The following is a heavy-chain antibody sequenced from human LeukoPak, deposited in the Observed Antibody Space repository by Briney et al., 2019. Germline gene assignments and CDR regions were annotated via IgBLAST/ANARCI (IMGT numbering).Heavy chain of an antibody. V-gene: IGHV4-59*08. D-gene: IGHD5-18*01. J-gene: IGHJ4*02. CDR3: ARQYSYDSFDY. Sequence: SETLSLTCTVSGGSISSYYWSWIRQPPGKGLEWIGYIYYSGSTNHNPSLKSRVTISVDTSKNQFSLKLSSVTAADTAVYYCARQYSYDSFDYWGQGTLVTVSS. CDR2: IYYSGST. CDR1: GGSISSYY.